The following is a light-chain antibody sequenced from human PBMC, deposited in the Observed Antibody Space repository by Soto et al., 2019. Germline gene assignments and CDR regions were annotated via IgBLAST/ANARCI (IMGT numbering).Light chain of an antibody. V-gene: IGKV3-20*01. J-gene: IGKJ3*01. Sequence: EIVLTQSPGTLSLSPGERATLSCRASQSVSSNYLAWYQQKPGQAPRLLIYGASSRATGISDRFSGSGSGKDFSLTISRLEPEDIAVYYCQQYDNSPFTFGPGTKVDIK. CDR3: QQYDNSPFT. CDR1: QSVSSNY. CDR2: GAS.